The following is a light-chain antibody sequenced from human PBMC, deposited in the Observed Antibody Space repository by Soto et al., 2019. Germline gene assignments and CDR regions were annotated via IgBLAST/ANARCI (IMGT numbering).Light chain of an antibody. V-gene: IGLV1-40*01. CDR3: QSYDNSLSAWV. CDR1: SXIGSGYD. J-gene: IGLJ3*02. CDR2: XYF. Sequence: SXIGSGYDVHWYQHLPGTVPNXXXXXYFSRPSGVPDRFSGSKSGXSASLAITGLQAEDEADYYCQSYDNSLSAWVFGGGTKLTVL.